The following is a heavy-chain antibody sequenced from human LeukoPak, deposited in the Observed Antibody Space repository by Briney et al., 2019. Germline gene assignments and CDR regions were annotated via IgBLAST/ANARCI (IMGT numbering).Heavy chain of an antibody. CDR2: IYHSGSI. CDR1: GGSISSSNC. J-gene: IGHJ3*02. Sequence: SETLSLTCTVSGGSISSSNCWSWVRQPPGKGLEWIGEIYHSGSINYNPSLKSRVTISVDKSKNQFSLNLSSVTAADTAMYYCASSGHTPPGAFDIWGQGTMVTVSS. V-gene: IGHV4-4*02. CDR3: ASSGHTPPGAFDI. D-gene: IGHD2-15*01.